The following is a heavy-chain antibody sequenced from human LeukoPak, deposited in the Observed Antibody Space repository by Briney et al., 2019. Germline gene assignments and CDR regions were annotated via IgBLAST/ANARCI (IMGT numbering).Heavy chain of an antibody. D-gene: IGHD2-21*02. V-gene: IGHV1-2*02. Sequence: GASVKVFCKASGYTFTGYYMYWVRQAPGQGLEWMGWINPNSGGTNYAQKFQGRVTMTRDTSISTAYMELSRLRSDDTAVYYCASGGIVVVTAPLPYYYGMDVWGQGTTVTVSS. CDR2: INPNSGGT. CDR3: ASGGIVVVTAPLPYYYGMDV. J-gene: IGHJ6*02. CDR1: GYTFTGYY.